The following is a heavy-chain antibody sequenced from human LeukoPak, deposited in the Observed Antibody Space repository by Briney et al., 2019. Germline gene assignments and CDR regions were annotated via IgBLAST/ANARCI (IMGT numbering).Heavy chain of an antibody. D-gene: IGHD3-10*01. V-gene: IGHV1-8*01. J-gene: IGHJ3*02. Sequence: ASVKVSCKASGYTFTSYDISWVRQATGQGLEWMGWKNPNSGDTVYAQKFQGRVTMTRNTSINTAYMELSSLRSEDTAVYFCARGHYFDTFDIWGQGTRVSVSS. CDR3: ARGHYFDTFDI. CDR2: KNPNSGDT. CDR1: GYTFTSYD.